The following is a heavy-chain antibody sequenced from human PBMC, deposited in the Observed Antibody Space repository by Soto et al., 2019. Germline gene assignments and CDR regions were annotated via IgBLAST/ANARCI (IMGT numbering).Heavy chain of an antibody. CDR1: GFTFPVFG. Sequence: PGASLTSPFQPSGFTFPVFGMSWVRQAPGKGLEWVSGINKDGGTTQNADFVRGRFTISRDNSRNTLYLQMNSVRAEDTALYYCAKDLHWYGMDVWGQGT. CDR2: INKDGGTT. CDR3: AKDLHWYGMDV. D-gene: IGHD1-20*01. V-gene: IGHV3-23*01. J-gene: IGHJ6*02.